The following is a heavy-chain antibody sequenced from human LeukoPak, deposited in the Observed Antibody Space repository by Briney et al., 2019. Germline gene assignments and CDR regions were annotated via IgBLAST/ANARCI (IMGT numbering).Heavy chain of an antibody. D-gene: IGHD1-26*01. CDR2: IYTSGST. Sequence: PSETLSLTCTVSGGSISTYYWSWIRQPAGKGLEWIGRIYTSGSTNYNPSLKSRVTISVDTSKNQFSLRLTSVTAADTGIYYCARLKGSIVRSTFDRWGQGTLVTVSS. CDR1: GGSISTYY. CDR3: ARLKGSIVRSTFDR. V-gene: IGHV4-4*07. J-gene: IGHJ4*02.